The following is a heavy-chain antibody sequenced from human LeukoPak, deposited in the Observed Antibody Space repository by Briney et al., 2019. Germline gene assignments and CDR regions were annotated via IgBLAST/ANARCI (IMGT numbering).Heavy chain of an antibody. CDR3: ARAIVTMVRGGPSYYYYGLDV. V-gene: IGHV1-46*01. D-gene: IGHD3-10*01. CDR1: GYTFTSYY. J-gene: IGHJ6*02. CDR2: INSSGGST. Sequence: ASVKVSCKASGYTFTSYYMHWVRQAPGQGLEWMGIINSSGGSTSYAQKFQGRVTMTRDTSTSTVYMELSSLRSEDTAVYYCARAIVTMVRGGPSYYYYGLDVWGQGTTVTVSS.